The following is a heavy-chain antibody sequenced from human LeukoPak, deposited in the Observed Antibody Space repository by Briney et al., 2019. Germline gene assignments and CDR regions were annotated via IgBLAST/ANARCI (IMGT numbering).Heavy chain of an antibody. D-gene: IGHD3-10*01. J-gene: IGHJ3*02. CDR1: GYTFTSYY. CDR3: ARVITMVRGVIIHDAFGI. CDR2: INPSGGST. V-gene: IGHV1-46*01. Sequence: ASVKVSCKASGYTFTSYYMHWVRQAPGQGLEWMGIINPSGGSTSYAQKFQGRVTMTRDMSTSTVYMELSRLRSDDTAVYYCARVITMVRGVIIHDAFGIWGQGTMVTVSS.